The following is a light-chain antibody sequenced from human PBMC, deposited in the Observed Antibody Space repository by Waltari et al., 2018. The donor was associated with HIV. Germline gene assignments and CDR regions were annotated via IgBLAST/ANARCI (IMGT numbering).Light chain of an antibody. J-gene: IGKJ1*01. V-gene: IGKV2-24*01. Sequence: DIVLTQTPVSAPFIVGQSASISCRSSQSLVHENGETYVSWLYQRTGDPPRLLIHRVSRRLPGFPHRFSGGGAGTQFTLKISSVEADDVGVYYCMQARNYPRTFGQGTKVEI. CDR2: RVS. CDR1: QSLVHENGETY. CDR3: MQARNYPRT.